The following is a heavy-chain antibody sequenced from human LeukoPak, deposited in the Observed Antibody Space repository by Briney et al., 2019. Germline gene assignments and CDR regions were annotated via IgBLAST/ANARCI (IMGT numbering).Heavy chain of an antibody. CDR1: GFTFSTYR. CDR2: INIDSSSI. V-gene: IGHV3-48*01. CDR3: ARATSSSGPTFDY. Sequence: QSGGSLRLSCAASGFTFSTYRMNWVRQAPGKGLEWLSYINIDSSSISYTDSLKGRFTISRDNAKNSLYLQLNSLRAEDTAVYYCARATSSSGPTFDYWGQGSLVTVSS. D-gene: IGHD6-19*01. J-gene: IGHJ4*02.